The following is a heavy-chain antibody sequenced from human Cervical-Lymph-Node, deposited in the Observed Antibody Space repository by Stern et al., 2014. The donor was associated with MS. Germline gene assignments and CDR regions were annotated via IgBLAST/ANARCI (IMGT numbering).Heavy chain of an antibody. CDR3: ARDCKLRYYYYGMDV. V-gene: IGHV3-53*04. Sequence: EVQLVESGGGLVQPGGSLRLSCAASGFTVSSHYMSWVRQAPGKGLEWVSVIYSGGSTYYADSVKGRFTISRHNSKNTLYLQMNSLRAEDTAVYYCARDCKLRYYYYGMDVWGQGTTVTVSS. D-gene: IGHD1-26*01. CDR1: GFTVSSHY. J-gene: IGHJ6*02. CDR2: IYSGGST.